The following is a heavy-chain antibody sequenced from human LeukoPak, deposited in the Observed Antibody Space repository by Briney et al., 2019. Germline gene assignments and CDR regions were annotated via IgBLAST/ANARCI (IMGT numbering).Heavy chain of an antibody. J-gene: IGHJ6*02. V-gene: IGHV4-59*01. CDR2: IHYSGST. Sequence: PSETLSLTCTVSGGSISTYYWSWIRQPPGKGLEWIGYIHYSGSTNYNRSLRSRVTISLDTSKNQFSLKLSSVTAADTAVYYCARKISQVDVWGQGTTVTVSS. CDR3: ARKISQVDV. CDR1: GGSISTYY.